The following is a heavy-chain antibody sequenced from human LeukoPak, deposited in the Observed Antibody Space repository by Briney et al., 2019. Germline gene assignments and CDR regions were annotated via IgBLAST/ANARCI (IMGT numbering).Heavy chain of an antibody. J-gene: IGHJ4*02. Sequence: GGSLRLSCAASAFTLSDYSMNWVRQAPGKGLEWISYISGRSSTIYYADSVRGRFTISRDNAKNSMYLQMNSLRAEDTAVYYCARDRLTSGSYFFDYWGQGTLVTVSS. D-gene: IGHD1-26*01. CDR3: ARDRLTSGSYFFDY. CDR1: AFTLSDYS. V-gene: IGHV3-48*01. CDR2: ISGRSSTI.